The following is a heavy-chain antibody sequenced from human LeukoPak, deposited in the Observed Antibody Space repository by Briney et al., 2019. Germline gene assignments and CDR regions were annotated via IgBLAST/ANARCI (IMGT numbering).Heavy chain of an antibody. V-gene: IGHV3-23*01. J-gene: IGHJ4*02. Sequence: GGSLRLSCAASGFTFSSYAMSWVRQAPGKGLEWVSAISGSGGSTYYADSVKGRFTISRDNSKNTLYLQMNSLRAEDTAVYYCASLDGSSSWYDFDYWGQGTLVTVSS. CDR3: ASLDGSSSWYDFDY. CDR1: GFTFSSYA. CDR2: ISGSGGST. D-gene: IGHD6-13*01.